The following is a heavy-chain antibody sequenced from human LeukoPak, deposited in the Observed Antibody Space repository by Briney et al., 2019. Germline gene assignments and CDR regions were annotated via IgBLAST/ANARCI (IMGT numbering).Heavy chain of an antibody. J-gene: IGHJ5*02. CDR1: GYTFTSYY. Sequence: GASVKVSCKASGYTFTSYYMHWVRQAPGQGLEWMGIINPSGGSTSYAQKFQGRVTMTRDMSTSTVYMELSSLRSEDTAVYYCARDCYDFWSGYSGREQFDPWGQGTLVTVSS. CDR3: ARDCYDFWSGYSGREQFDP. V-gene: IGHV1-46*01. D-gene: IGHD3-3*01. CDR2: INPSGGST.